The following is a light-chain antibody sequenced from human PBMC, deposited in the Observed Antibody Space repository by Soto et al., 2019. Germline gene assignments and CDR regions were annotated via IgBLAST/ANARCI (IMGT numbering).Light chain of an antibody. CDR2: DVS. V-gene: IGLV2-14*03. CDR1: SSDVGGYNY. Sequence: QSALTQPASMSGSPGQSITISCIGTSSDVGGYNYVSWYQQHPGKAPKLMIYDVSNRPSGVSDRFSGSRSGNTASLAISGLQAEDEAHYYCSSYTGSSTLVKFGGGTKLTVL. CDR3: SSYTGSSTLVK. J-gene: IGLJ2*01.